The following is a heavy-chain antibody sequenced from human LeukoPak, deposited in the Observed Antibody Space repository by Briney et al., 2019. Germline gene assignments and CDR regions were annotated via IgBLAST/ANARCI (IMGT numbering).Heavy chain of an antibody. J-gene: IGHJ4*02. D-gene: IGHD3-22*01. Sequence: QTLSLTCAISGDSVSSNTAAWNWIRQSPSRGLEWLGRTYYRSKWYNDYAVSVKSRITINPDTSKNQFSLQLNSVTPEDTAVYYCARENLFYYDSSGINFDYWGQGTLVTVSS. CDR2: TYYRSKWYN. CDR3: ARENLFYYDSSGINFDY. V-gene: IGHV6-1*01. CDR1: GDSVSSNTAA.